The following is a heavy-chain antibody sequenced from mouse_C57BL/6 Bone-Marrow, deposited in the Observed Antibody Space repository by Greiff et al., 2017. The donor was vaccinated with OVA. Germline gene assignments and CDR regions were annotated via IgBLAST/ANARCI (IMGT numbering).Heavy chain of an antibody. D-gene: IGHD2-3*01. V-gene: IGHV2-4*01. CDR1: GFSLTSYG. CDR2: IWSGGST. CDR3: AKIRDGYPWYFDV. Sequence: QVQLKESGPGLVQPSQSLSITCTVSGFSLTSYGVHWVRQPPGKGLEWLGVIWSGGSTDYNAAFISRLSISKDNSKSQVFFKMNSLQADDTAIYYCAKIRDGYPWYFDVWGTGTTVTVSS. J-gene: IGHJ1*03.